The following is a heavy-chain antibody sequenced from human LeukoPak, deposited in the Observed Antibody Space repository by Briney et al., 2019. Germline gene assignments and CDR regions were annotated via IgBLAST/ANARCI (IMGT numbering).Heavy chain of an antibody. Sequence: GGSLRLSCAASGFTFSTYSMSWVRQAPGKGLEWVSAISGSGGSTYYADSVKGRFTISRDNSKNTLYLQMNSLRAEDTGVYYCAKDGGFIVVVTAASFDPWGRGTLVTVSS. V-gene: IGHV3-23*01. J-gene: IGHJ5*02. CDR3: AKDGGFIVVVTAASFDP. CDR1: GFTFSTYS. D-gene: IGHD2-2*01. CDR2: ISGSGGST.